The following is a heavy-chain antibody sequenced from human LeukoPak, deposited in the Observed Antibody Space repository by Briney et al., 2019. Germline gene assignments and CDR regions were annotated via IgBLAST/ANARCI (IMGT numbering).Heavy chain of an antibody. J-gene: IGHJ5*02. Sequence: PSETLSLTCAVYGGSFSGYYWSWIRQPPGKGLEWIGEINHSGSTNYNPSLKSRVTISVDTSKNQFSLKLSSVTAADTAVYYCARAHTLYYDFWSGYYKTNWFDPWAREPWSPSPQ. CDR1: GGSFSGYY. CDR3: ARAHTLYYDFWSGYYKTNWFDP. D-gene: IGHD3-3*01. V-gene: IGHV4-34*01. CDR2: INHSGST.